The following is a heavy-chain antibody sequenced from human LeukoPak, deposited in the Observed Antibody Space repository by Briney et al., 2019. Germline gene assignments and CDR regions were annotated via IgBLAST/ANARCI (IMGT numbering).Heavy chain of an antibody. CDR1: GYTFTGYY. CDR2: INPNSGVT. V-gene: IGHV1-2*02. J-gene: IGHJ4*02. CDR3: ARLSTPNLYYFDY. Sequence: ASVTVCCTASGYTFTGYYMHWVRQAPGPGIEWKGWINPNSGVTYYAQKFQGRVSMTMDTSISTAYMEVSRLRSDDSALYYCARLSTPNLYYFDYWGQGTLVTAS. D-gene: IGHD3-16*02.